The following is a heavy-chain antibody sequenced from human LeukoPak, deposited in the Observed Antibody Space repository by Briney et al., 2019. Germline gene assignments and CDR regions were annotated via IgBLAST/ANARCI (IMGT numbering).Heavy chain of an antibody. V-gene: IGHV3-30*03. J-gene: IGHJ4*02. CDR2: ISNDGSRK. D-gene: IGHD6-19*01. Sequence: GGSLRLSCAPSGFTFSRHGMHWVRQAPGKGLEWVAIISNDGSRKYYAHSVEGRFTISRDNSKNTLYLQMNSLRAEDTAVYYCARALYSSGWYPDYWGQGTLVTVSS. CDR1: GFTFSRHG. CDR3: ARALYSSGWYPDY.